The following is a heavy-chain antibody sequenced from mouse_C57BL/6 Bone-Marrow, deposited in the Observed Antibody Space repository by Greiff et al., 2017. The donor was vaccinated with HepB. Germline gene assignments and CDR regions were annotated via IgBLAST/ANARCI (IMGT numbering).Heavy chain of an antibody. CDR3: ARSLGTFDY. V-gene: IGHV1-54*01. CDR2: INPASGGT. CDR1: GYAFTNYL. J-gene: IGHJ2*01. D-gene: IGHD3-3*01. Sequence: VQLHQSGAELVRPGPSVKVSCKASGYAFTNYLIEWVKQRPGQGLEWIGVINPASGGTNYNEKFKGKATLTADKSSSTAYMQLSSLTAVDSAVFFCARSLGTFDYWGKGTTLTVSS.